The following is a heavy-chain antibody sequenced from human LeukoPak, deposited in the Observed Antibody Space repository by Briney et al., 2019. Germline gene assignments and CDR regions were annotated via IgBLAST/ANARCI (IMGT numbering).Heavy chain of an antibody. Sequence: GGSLRLSCVASGIYFNVYEMHWVRQSPGKGLEWVALISDNGLRTNYAESLKGRFTVSRDNSMNTMNLQMNNLKVEDTAVYFCARERRGYGYGTLDLWGQGTLVSVSS. D-gene: IGHD5-12*01. J-gene: IGHJ5*02. V-gene: IGHV3-30*14. CDR3: ARERRGYGYGTLDL. CDR2: ISDNGLRT. CDR1: GIYFNVYE.